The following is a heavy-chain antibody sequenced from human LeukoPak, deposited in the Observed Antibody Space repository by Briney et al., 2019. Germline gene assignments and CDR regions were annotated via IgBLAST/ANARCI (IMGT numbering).Heavy chain of an antibody. CDR1: GGSISSSSYY. CDR2: IYFGGST. D-gene: IGHD3-16*01. CDR3: ARGGLISLANTPLGAFDI. V-gene: IGHV4-39*01. J-gene: IGHJ3*02. Sequence: SETLSLTCTVSGGSISSSSYYWSWIRQPAGKGLEWIGRIYFGGSTYSSPSLKSRVTMSLDTSKNQFSLKLTSVTPEDTAVYYCARGGLISLANTPLGAFDIWGQGTMVSVSS.